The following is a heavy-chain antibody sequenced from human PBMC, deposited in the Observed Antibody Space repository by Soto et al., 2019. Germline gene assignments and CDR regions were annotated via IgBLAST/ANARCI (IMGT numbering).Heavy chain of an antibody. CDR2: GNPRGDN. J-gene: IGHJ4*02. CDR3: GRGRGYRRFVDY. Sequence: QVQLHQWGAGLLKASETLSLTCNVSVPSFTSYYWTWVRQAPGKGLEWIGEGNPRGDNPYNPSLGGRIAISGEPSKNEFSLKLTSVPGGDTGVYFCGRGRGYRRFVDYWGQGTLVTVSS. D-gene: IGHD5-12*01. CDR1: VPSFTSYY. V-gene: IGHV4-34*01.